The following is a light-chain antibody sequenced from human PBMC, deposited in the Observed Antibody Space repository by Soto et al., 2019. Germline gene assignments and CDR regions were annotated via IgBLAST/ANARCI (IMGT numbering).Light chain of an antibody. CDR2: GAS. Sequence: EIVLTQSPGTLSLSPGERATLSCRASQSVSSSYLAWYQQKPGQAPRLLIYGASSRAAGMPSRFSDSGSVPDFNLTISRMDAEDFAVDCCQQYRSSPHFTFGGGTKVESK. J-gene: IGKJ4*01. V-gene: IGKV3-20*01. CDR1: QSVSSSY. CDR3: QQYRSSPHFT.